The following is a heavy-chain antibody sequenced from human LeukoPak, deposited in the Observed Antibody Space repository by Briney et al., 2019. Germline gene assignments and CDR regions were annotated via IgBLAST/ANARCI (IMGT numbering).Heavy chain of an antibody. J-gene: IGHJ6*02. Sequence: PSETLSLTCAVYGGSSTGYYWSWIRQPPGKGLEWVGEINRGGDTNYNPSLKSRVTISVEPSKSQFSLKLTSVTAADTAVYYCARAYMYYYDSSGYCPTLPTWYGMDVWGQGTTVTVSS. V-gene: IGHV4-34*01. CDR1: GGSSTGYY. CDR3: ARAYMYYYDSSGYCPTLPTWYGMDV. CDR2: INRGGDT. D-gene: IGHD3-22*01.